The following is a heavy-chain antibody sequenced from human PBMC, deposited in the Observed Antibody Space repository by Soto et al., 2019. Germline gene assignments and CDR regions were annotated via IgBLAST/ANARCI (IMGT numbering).Heavy chain of an antibody. CDR3: ARGDTAMVSHFDY. D-gene: IGHD5-18*01. V-gene: IGHV4-59*01. Sequence: PSETLSLTCTVSGGSISSYYWSWIRQPPGKGLEWIGCIYYSGSTNYNPSLKSRVTISVDTSKNQFSLKLSSVTAADTAVYYCARGDTAMVSHFDYWGQGTLVTVSS. J-gene: IGHJ4*02. CDR1: GGSISSYY. CDR2: IYYSGST.